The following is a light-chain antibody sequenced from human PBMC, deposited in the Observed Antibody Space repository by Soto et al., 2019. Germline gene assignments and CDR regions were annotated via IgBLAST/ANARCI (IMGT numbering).Light chain of an antibody. V-gene: IGKV3-20*01. Sequence: EIALTQSPGTLSLSPGERATLSCRASQSFSSNYLAWYQQKPGQAPRILIYGATTRATGIPDRFSGSESGTDFTLTISRLEPEDSAVYYCQQYSSVWTFGQGTKVEI. J-gene: IGKJ1*01. CDR2: GAT. CDR3: QQYSSVWT. CDR1: QSFSSNY.